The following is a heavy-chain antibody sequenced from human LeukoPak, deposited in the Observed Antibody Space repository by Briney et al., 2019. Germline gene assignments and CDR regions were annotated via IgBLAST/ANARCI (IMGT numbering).Heavy chain of an antibody. CDR1: GFTFSSYA. D-gene: IGHD4/OR15-4a*01. CDR2: ISGSGGST. CDR3: AKEHDYGGYFDY. Sequence: PGGSLRLSCAASGFTFSSYAMSWVRQAPGKVLEWVSAISGSGGSTYYADSVKGRFTLSRDNSKNTLYLQMNSLRAEDTAVYYCAKEHDYGGYFDYWGQGTLVTVSS. V-gene: IGHV3-23*01. J-gene: IGHJ4*02.